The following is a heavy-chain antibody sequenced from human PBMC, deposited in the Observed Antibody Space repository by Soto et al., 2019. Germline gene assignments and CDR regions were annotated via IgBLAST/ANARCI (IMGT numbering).Heavy chain of an antibody. V-gene: IGHV4-59*01. Sequence: SETLSLTCTVSGGSISSYYWSWIRQPPGKGLEWIGYIYYSGSTNYNPSLKSRVTISVDTSKNQFSLKLSSVTAADTAVYYCARESSTDDASDIWGQGTMVTVSS. CDR3: ARESSTDDASDI. CDR2: IYYSGST. J-gene: IGHJ3*02. CDR1: GGSISSYY.